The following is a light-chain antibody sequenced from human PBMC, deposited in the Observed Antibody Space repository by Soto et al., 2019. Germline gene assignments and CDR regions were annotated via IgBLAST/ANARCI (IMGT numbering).Light chain of an antibody. J-gene: IGKJ3*01. CDR3: QQYNNWPRT. CDR2: GTS. CDR1: QDVSTN. V-gene: IGKV3-15*01. Sequence: DIVMTQSPVTLSVSPGERATLSCRASQDVSTNLAWYQQKPGQAPRLLLYGTSTRAAGVPARFSGSGSGTEFTLTINSLQSEDFAVYYCQQYNNWPRTFGPGTTVDI.